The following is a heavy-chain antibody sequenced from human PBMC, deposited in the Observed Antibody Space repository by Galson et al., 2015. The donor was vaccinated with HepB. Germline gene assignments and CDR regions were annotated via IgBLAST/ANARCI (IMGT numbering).Heavy chain of an antibody. CDR3: AREGEVYYYDSSGYLY. V-gene: IGHV4-39*07. CDR1: GGSISSSSFY. CDR2: MYYAGNT. Sequence: LTCTVSGGSISSSSFYWGWIRRPPGKGLEWIGSMYYAGNTYYNPSLKSRVTISVDTSKNQFSLKLSSVTAADTAVYYCAREGEVYYYDSSGYLYWGQGTLVTVSS. D-gene: IGHD3-22*01. J-gene: IGHJ4*02.